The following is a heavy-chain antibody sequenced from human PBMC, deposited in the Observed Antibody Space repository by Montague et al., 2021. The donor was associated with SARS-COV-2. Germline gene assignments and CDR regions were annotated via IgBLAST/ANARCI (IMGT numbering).Heavy chain of an antibody. CDR3: ARQGSGSYYNRFDP. Sequence: SETLSLTCTVSGGSISSSSYYWGWIRQPPGKGLEWIGSIYYSGSTXYNPSLKSRVTISVDTSKNQFSLKLSSVAAADTAVYYCARQGSGSYYNRFDPWGQGTLVTVSS. CDR2: IYYSGST. V-gene: IGHV4-39*01. D-gene: IGHD1-26*01. CDR1: GGSISSSSYY. J-gene: IGHJ5*02.